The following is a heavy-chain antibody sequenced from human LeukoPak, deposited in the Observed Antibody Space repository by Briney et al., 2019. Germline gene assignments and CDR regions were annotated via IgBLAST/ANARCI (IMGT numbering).Heavy chain of an antibody. D-gene: IGHD3-10*01. CDR3: ARDLILLWFGESNPGWFDP. CDR1: GGSISSSNW. Sequence: SETLSLTCAVSGGSISSSNWWSWVRQPPGKGLEWIGEIYHSGSTNYNPSLKSRVTISVDTSKNQFSLKLSSVTAADTAVYYCARDLILLWFGESNPGWFDPWGQGTLVTVSS. CDR2: IYHSGST. J-gene: IGHJ5*02. V-gene: IGHV4-4*02.